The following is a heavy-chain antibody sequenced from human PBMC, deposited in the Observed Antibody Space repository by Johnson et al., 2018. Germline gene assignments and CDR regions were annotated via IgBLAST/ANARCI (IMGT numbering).Heavy chain of an antibody. CDR3: ARDRHGSSPSCYTGWDPSGAFDI. Sequence: QVQLVESGGGLVKPGGSLRLSCAASGFTFSDYYMSWIRQAPGKGLEWISYITSSGNIIYYADSVKGRFTISRDNAKNSLYLQMNSLRAEDTAVYYCARDRHGSSPSCYTGWDPSGAFDIWGQGTMVTVSS. CDR2: ITSSGNII. CDR1: GFTFSDYY. D-gene: IGHD2-2*02. J-gene: IGHJ3*02. V-gene: IGHV3-11*01.